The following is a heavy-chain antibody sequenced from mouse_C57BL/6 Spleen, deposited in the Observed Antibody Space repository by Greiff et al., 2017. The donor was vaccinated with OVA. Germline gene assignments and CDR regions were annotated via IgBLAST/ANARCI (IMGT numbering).Heavy chain of an antibody. Sequence: QVQLQQPGAELVKPGASVKMSCKASGYTFTSYWITWVKQRPGQGLEWIGDIYPGSGSTNYNEKFKSKATLTVDTSSSTAYMQLSSLTSEDSAVYYCARGRGYYYGSSPLDYWGQGTTLTVSS. CDR1: GYTFTSYW. CDR3: ARGRGYYYGSSPLDY. CDR2: IYPGSGST. D-gene: IGHD1-1*01. J-gene: IGHJ2*01. V-gene: IGHV1-55*01.